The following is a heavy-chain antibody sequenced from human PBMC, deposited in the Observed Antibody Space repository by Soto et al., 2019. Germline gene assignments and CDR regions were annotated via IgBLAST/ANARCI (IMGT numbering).Heavy chain of an antibody. Sequence: VQLQESGPGLVRSSETLSLTCTVSGGSISSGNFYWSWIRQPPGKGLEWIGYIYFSGSTSYSPSLKSRLTISLNTSNNQFSLKLTSVTAADTAVYYCAHDSHGGNTYFDLWGQGALVTVSS. CDR1: GGSISSGNFY. D-gene: IGHD1-26*01. CDR3: AHDSHGGNTYFDL. J-gene: IGHJ4*02. CDR2: IYFSGST. V-gene: IGHV4-30-4*01.